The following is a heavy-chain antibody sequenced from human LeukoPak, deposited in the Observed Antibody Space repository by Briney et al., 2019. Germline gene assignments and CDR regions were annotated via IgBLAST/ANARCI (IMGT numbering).Heavy chain of an antibody. CDR2: MNPNSGNT. CDR1: GYTFTSYD. D-gene: IGHD3-10*01. V-gene: IGHV1-8*03. CDR3: ARSLWFGELPFDY. Sequence: ASVKVSCKASGYTFTSYDINWVRQATGQGLEWMGWMNPNSGNTGYAQKFQGRVAITRNTSISTAYMELSSLRSEDTAVYYCARSLWFGELPFDYWGQGTLVTVSS. J-gene: IGHJ4*02.